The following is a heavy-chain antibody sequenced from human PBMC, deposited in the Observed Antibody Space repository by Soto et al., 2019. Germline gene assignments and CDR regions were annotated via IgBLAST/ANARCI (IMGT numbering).Heavy chain of an antibody. CDR3: ASNYGDYRYYYGMDV. Sequence: QVQLVQSGAEVKKPGSSVKVSCKASGGTFSSYAISWVRQAPGQGLAWMAGIIPLFGTADYAQKFQGRVTITADESTSTAYMELSSLRSEDTAVYYCASNYGDYRYYYGMDVWGQGTTVTVSS. V-gene: IGHV1-69*12. CDR2: IIPLFGTA. D-gene: IGHD4-17*01. CDR1: GGTFSSYA. J-gene: IGHJ6*02.